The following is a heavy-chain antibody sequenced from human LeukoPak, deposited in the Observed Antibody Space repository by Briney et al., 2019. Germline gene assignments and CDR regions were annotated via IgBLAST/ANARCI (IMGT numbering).Heavy chain of an antibody. J-gene: IGHJ3*02. CDR3: AKDQWWFGESDAFDI. CDR2: ISGSGGST. CDR1: GFTVSSNY. Sequence: GGSLRLSCAASGFTVSSNYMSWVRQAPGKGLEWVSAISGSGGSTYYADSVKGRFTISRDNSKNTLYLQMNSLRAEDTAVYYCAKDQWWFGESDAFDIWGQGTMVTVSS. V-gene: IGHV3-23*01. D-gene: IGHD3-10*01.